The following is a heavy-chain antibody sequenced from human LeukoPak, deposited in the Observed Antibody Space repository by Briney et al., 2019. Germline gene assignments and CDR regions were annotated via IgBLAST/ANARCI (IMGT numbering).Heavy chain of an antibody. CDR1: GGSISSYY. CDR2: IYTSGST. CDR3: ARDRVVVPAANVYYYYGMDV. D-gene: IGHD2-2*01. V-gene: IGHV4-4*07. Sequence: SETLSLTCTVSGGSISSYYWSWIRQPAGKGLEWIGRIYTSGSTNYNPSLKSRVTMSVDTSKNQFSLKLSSVIAADTAVYYCARDRVVVPAANVYYYYGMDVWGQGTTVTVSS. J-gene: IGHJ6*02.